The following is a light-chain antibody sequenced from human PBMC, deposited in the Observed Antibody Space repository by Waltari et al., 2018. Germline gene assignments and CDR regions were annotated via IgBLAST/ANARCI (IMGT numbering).Light chain of an antibody. Sequence: EILMTQSPATLSVSPGERATLSCRASQGVSSNLAWYQQKPGQAPRLLIYGTSTRATGIPARFSGSGSGTEFTLTISSLQSEDFAVYYCQQYNNWPLYTFGQGTQLEIK. V-gene: IGKV3-15*01. CDR2: GTS. CDR1: QGVSSN. J-gene: IGKJ2*01. CDR3: QQYNNWPLYT.